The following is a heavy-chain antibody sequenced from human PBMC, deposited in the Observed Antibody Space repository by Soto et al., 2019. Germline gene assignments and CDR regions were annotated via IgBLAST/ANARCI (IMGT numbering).Heavy chain of an antibody. CDR2: MWYDGINK. V-gene: IGHV3-33*01. Sequence: PGGSLRLSCAASGFTFRIYSMHWVRQSPGKGLEWVAVMWYDGINKYYGESVKGRFTISRDNSENTLYLQMNSLRVEDTAVYYCARDLRLSEQLVGYWGQGTL. CDR1: GFTFRIYS. CDR3: ARDLRLSEQLVGY. D-gene: IGHD6-6*01. J-gene: IGHJ4*02.